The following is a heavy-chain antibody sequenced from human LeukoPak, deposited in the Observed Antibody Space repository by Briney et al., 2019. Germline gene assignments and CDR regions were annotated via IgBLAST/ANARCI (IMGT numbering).Heavy chain of an antibody. Sequence: HPGRSLRLSCGASGFTFDDYAMHWVRQAPGKGLEWVSGISWNSGSIGYADSVKGRFTISRDNAKNSLYLQMNSLRAEDTALYYCAKDNRNAYYDSSGYYPTGGFDYWGQGTLVTVSS. CDR2: ISWNSGSI. CDR3: AKDNRNAYYDSSGYYPTGGFDY. D-gene: IGHD3-22*01. CDR1: GFTFDDYA. V-gene: IGHV3-9*01. J-gene: IGHJ4*02.